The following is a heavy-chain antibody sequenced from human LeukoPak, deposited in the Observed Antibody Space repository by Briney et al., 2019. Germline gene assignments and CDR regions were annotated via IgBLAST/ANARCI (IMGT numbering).Heavy chain of an antibody. V-gene: IGHV3-7*03. D-gene: IGHD3-16*02. CDR1: GFTFSSYW. CDR3: AKDRSLRITFGGVIVPDY. J-gene: IGHJ4*02. CDR2: IKQDGSEK. Sequence: GGSLRLSCAASGFTFSSYWMSWVRQAPGKGLEWVANIKQDGSEKYYVDSVKGRFTISRDNAKNSLYLQMNSLRAEDTAVYYCAKDRSLRITFGGVIVPDYWGQGTLVTVSS.